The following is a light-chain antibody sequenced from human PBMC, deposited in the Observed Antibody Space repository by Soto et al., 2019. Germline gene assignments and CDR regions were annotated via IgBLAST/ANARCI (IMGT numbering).Light chain of an antibody. J-gene: IGLJ2*01. Sequence: QSVLTQPPSVSAAPGQMVTISCSGSSSNIGTNSVSWYQQLPGAAPKVLIYDNSKRPSGIPDRFSGFKSGTSATLGITGLQTGDEANYYCGSWDTSLNIEVLFGGGTKVTVL. V-gene: IGLV1-51*01. CDR2: DNS. CDR3: GSWDTSLNIEVL. CDR1: SSNIGTNS.